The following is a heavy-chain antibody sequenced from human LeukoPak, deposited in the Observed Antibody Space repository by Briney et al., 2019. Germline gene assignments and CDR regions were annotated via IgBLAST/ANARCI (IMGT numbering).Heavy chain of an antibody. CDR2: IRTKANNYAT. CDR1: GFTFSGSP. Sequence: GGSLRLSCAASGFTFSGSPMHWVRQASGKGLEWVGRIRTKANNYATAYAASVKGRFTISRDDSKNTAYLQMNSLKTEDTAVYYCARSVVPADAFDYWGQGTLVTVSS. D-gene: IGHD2-2*01. V-gene: IGHV3-73*01. CDR3: ARSVVPADAFDY. J-gene: IGHJ4*02.